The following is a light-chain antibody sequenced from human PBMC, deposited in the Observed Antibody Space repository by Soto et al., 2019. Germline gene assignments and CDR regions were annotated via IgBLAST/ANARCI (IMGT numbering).Light chain of an antibody. CDR2: AAS. Sequence: DIQMTTSPSSLSASVGDRVTITCRASQGIYNYVAWYQQKPGEVPELLIYAASSLQSGVPSRFSGSGSGTDFTLTISSLQPEDFATYYCQQANSFPFTFGQGTQLEIK. V-gene: IGKV1-12*01. CDR3: QQANSFPFT. J-gene: IGKJ5*01. CDR1: QGIYNY.